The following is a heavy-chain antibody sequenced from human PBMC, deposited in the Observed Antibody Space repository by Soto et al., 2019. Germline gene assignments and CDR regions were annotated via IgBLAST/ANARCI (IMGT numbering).Heavy chain of an antibody. Sequence: SVKVSCKASGGTFSSYAISWVRQAPGQGLEWMGGIIPIFGTANYAQKFQGRVTITADESTSTAYMELSSLRSGDTAVYYCARSLSIGPNPGVTVDYYYYGMDVWGQGTTVTVSS. D-gene: IGHD4-17*01. CDR2: IIPIFGTA. CDR3: ARSLSIGPNPGVTVDYYYYGMDV. CDR1: GGTFSSYA. V-gene: IGHV1-69*13. J-gene: IGHJ6*02.